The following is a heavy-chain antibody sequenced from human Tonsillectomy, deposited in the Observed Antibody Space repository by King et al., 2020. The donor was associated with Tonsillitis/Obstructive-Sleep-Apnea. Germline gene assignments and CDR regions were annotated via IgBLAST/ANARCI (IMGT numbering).Heavy chain of an antibody. V-gene: IGHV3-30*18. CDR2: ISYDGSNK. D-gene: IGHD3-22*01. CDR3: AKDYYDSSGYDLYYYYYGMDV. Sequence: VQLVESGGGVVQPGRSLRLSCAASGFTFSSYGMHWVRQAPGKGLEWVAVISYDGSNKYYADSVKGRFTISRDNSKKTLYLQMNSLRAEDTAVYYCAKDYYDSSGYDLYYYYYGMDVWGQGTTVTVSS. J-gene: IGHJ6*02. CDR1: GFTFSSYG.